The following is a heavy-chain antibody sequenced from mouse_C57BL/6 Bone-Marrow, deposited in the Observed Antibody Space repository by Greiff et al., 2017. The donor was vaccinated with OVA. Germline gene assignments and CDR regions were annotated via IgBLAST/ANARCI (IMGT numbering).Heavy chain of an antibody. CDR1: GFTFSSYA. D-gene: IGHD1-1*01. J-gene: IGHJ2*01. Sequence: EVKLVEPGGGLVKPGGSLKLSCAASGFTFSSYAMSWVRQTPEQRLEWVATISAGGSYTYYPENVKGRVTISRDNAKNNLYLKMIHLKAEDTAMYYCAITTVGYWGQGTTLTVSS. CDR2: ISAGGSYT. V-gene: IGHV5-4*03. CDR3: AITTVGY.